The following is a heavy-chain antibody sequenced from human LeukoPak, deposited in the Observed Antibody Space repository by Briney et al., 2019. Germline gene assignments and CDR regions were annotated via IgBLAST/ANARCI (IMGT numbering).Heavy chain of an antibody. CDR3: ARESIFPQYFQH. J-gene: IGHJ1*01. V-gene: IGHV1-69*05. CDR1: GGTFSSYA. D-gene: IGHD3-3*01. Sequence: SVKVSCKASGGTFSSYAISWVRQAPGQGLEWMGGIIPIFGTANYAQKFQGRVTMTRDTSISTAYMELGRLRSDDTAVYYCARESIFPQYFQHWGQGTLVTVSS. CDR2: IIPIFGTA.